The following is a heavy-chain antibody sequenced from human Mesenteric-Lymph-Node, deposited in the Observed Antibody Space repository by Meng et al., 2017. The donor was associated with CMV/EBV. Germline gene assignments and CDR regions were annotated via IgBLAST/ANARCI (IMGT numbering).Heavy chain of an antibody. CDR2: IYYSGST. V-gene: IGHV4-59*05. CDR3: ASRAGTGY. Sequence: GSLRLSCTVSGGSISSFYWSWIRQPPGKGLEWIGSIYYSGSTYYNPSLKSRVTISVDTSKNQFSLKLSSVTAADTAVYYCASRAGTGYWGQGTLVTVSS. J-gene: IGHJ4*02. CDR1: GGSISSFY. D-gene: IGHD6-13*01.